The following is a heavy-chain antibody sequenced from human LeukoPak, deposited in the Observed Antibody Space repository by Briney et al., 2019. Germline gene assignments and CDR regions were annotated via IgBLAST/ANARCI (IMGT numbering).Heavy chain of an antibody. CDR3: AREGQWLVSGAYYFDY. CDR1: GGSFSGYY. D-gene: IGHD6-19*01. J-gene: IGHJ4*02. V-gene: IGHV4-34*01. CDR2: INHSGST. Sequence: SETLSLTCAVYGGSFSGYYWSWIRQPPGKGLEWIGEINHSGSTSYNPSLKGRVTLSVDTSKNQFSLNLSSVTAADTAVYYCAREGQWLVSGAYYFDYWGQGTLVTVSS.